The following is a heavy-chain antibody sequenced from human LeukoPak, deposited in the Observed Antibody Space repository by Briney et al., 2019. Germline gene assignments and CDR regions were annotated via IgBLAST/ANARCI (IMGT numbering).Heavy chain of an antibody. D-gene: IGHD6-19*01. V-gene: IGHV3-48*03. CDR3: ARAFIGSGWYYFDY. Sequence: PGGALRLSRAASVFTFSSYETNWVRQAPGKGLERDSYICSSGNTIYVADSVRGRLTISRDNAMTSLYLQMNSRRAEDTAVYYCARAFIGSGWYYFDYWGQGTMVTVSS. CDR2: ICSSGNTI. CDR1: VFTFSSYE. J-gene: IGHJ4*02.